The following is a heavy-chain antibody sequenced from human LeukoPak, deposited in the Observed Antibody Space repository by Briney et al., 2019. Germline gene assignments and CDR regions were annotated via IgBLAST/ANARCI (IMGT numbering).Heavy chain of an antibody. J-gene: IGHJ4*02. Sequence: AGGSLRLSCAASGFTLSSYWVHWVRQAPGKGLVWLSRINSDGSITTYADSVKGRFTISRDNAKNTVYLQMDSLRAEDTALYYCARGGGGSEKFDCWGQGTLVTVSS. CDR1: GFTLSSYW. CDR2: INSDGSIT. CDR3: ARGGGGSEKFDC. D-gene: IGHD1-26*01. V-gene: IGHV3-74*01.